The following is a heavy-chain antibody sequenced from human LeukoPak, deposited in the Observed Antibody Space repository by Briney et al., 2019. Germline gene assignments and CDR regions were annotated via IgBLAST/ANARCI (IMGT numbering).Heavy chain of an antibody. D-gene: IGHD6-19*01. V-gene: IGHV4-59*01. CDR1: GGSISSYY. J-gene: IGHJ4*02. CDR3: ARGAVAGTPTDY. CDR2: IYYSGST. Sequence: PSEPLSLTCTVSGGSISSYYWSWIRQPPGKGLEWIGYIYYSGSTNYNPSLKSGVTISVDTSKTQFSLKLSSVTAADTAVYYCARGAVAGTPTDYWGQGTLVTVSS.